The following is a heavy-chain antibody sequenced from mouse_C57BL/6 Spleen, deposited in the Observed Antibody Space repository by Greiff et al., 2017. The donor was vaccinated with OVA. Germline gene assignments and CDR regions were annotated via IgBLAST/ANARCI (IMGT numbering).Heavy chain of an antibody. Sequence: QVTLKVCGPGILQSSQTLSLTCSFSGFSLSTSGMGVSWIRQPSGKGLEWLAHIYWDDDKRYNPSLKSRLTISKDTSRNQVFLKITSVDTADTATYYCARSTMITTDFDYWGQGTTLTVSS. J-gene: IGHJ2*01. V-gene: IGHV8-12*01. CDR1: GFSLSTSGMG. CDR2: IYWDDDK. D-gene: IGHD2-4*01. CDR3: ARSTMITTDFDY.